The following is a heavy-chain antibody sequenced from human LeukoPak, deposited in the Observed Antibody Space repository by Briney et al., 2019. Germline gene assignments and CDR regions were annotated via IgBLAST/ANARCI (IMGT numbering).Heavy chain of an antibody. V-gene: IGHV3-23*01. J-gene: IGHJ4*02. CDR2: IPSGGGT. CDR1: GFTFSTYG. D-gene: IGHD2-21*02. Sequence: GGSLRLSCAASGFTFSTYGMSWVRQAPGKGLQWVSTIPSGGGTYYADSVKGRFTISRDNSKNTLYLQMNSLRAEDTAVYYCAKVTEGDCGGDCYRYDYWGQGTLVTVSS. CDR3: AKVTEGDCGGDCYRYDY.